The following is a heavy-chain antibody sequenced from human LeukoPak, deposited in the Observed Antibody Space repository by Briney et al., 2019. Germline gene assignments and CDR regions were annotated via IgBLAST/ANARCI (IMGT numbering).Heavy chain of an antibody. V-gene: IGHV1-2*02. CDR1: GYAFTGSY. Sequence: ASVKVSCNASGYAFTGSYIHWVRQAPGQGLEWMGWINPNSGGTDYGKKFQGRVTMTGDTSINTAYMELSSLRSDDTAVYFCARGGYYASGDYWGQGNPGHRLL. J-gene: IGHJ4*02. CDR3: ARGGYYASGDY. D-gene: IGHD3-10*01. CDR2: INPNSGGT.